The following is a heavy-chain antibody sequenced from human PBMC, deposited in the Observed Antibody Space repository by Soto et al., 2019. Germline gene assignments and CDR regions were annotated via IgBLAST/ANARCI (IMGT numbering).Heavy chain of an antibody. D-gene: IGHD3-22*01. CDR3: ARDPFGSGYNRPLDY. J-gene: IGHJ4*02. Sequence: SVKVSCKASGGTFSSYAISWVRQAPGQGLEWMGGIIPIFGTANYAQKFQGRVTITADESTSTAYMELSSLRSEDTAVYYCARDPFGSGYNRPLDYWGQGTLVTVSS. V-gene: IGHV1-69*13. CDR2: IIPIFGTA. CDR1: GGTFSSYA.